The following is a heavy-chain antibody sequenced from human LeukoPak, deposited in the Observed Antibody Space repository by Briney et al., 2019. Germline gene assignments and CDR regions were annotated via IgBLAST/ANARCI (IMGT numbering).Heavy chain of an antibody. J-gene: IGHJ4*02. CDR2: MNPNSGNT. Sequence: ASVKVSCTASGYTFTSYDINWVRQATGQGLEWMGWMNPNSGNTGYAQKFQGRVTMTRNTSISTAYMELSSLRSEDTAVYYCARGYRSLSAMVRGVINYWGQGTLVTVSS. V-gene: IGHV1-8*01. CDR3: ARGYRSLSAMVRGVINY. CDR1: GYTFTSYD. D-gene: IGHD3-10*01.